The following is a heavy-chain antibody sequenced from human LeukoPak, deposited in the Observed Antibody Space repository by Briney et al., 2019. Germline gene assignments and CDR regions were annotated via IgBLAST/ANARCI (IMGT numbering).Heavy chain of an antibody. V-gene: IGHV1-2*06. CDR3: ARVGHGLNDAFDI. J-gene: IGHJ3*02. CDR1: GYTFTGYY. D-gene: IGHD5-24*01. CDR2: INPNSGGT. Sequence: VASVKVSCKASGYTFTGYYLNWVRQAPGQGLEWMGRINPNSGGTNYAQKFQGRVTMTRDTSISTAYMELSRLRSDDTAVYYCARVGHGLNDAFDIWDQGTMVTVSS.